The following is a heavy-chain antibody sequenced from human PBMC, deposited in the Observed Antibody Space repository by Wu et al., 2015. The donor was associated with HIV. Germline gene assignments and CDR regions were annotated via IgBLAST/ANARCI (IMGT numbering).Heavy chain of an antibody. V-gene: IGHV1-2*02. CDR2: INPQTGGT. J-gene: IGHJ2*01. Sequence: QVQLVQSGAEVKKPGASVKISCKASGYTFSDYFIYWMRRVPGQGFEWMGWINPQTGGTNDAENFRGRITMTGDTSINTAHMELTRLRSDDTAIYYCARGNFD. CDR1: GYTFSDYF. CDR3: ARGNFD.